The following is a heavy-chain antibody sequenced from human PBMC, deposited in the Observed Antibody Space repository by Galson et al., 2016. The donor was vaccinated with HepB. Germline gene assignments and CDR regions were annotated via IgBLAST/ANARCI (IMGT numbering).Heavy chain of an antibody. CDR1: GFTFRNFA. CDR3: SRDRLTSDPGYIQH. CDR2: ISGSGGKT. V-gene: IGHV3-23*01. D-gene: IGHD2/OR15-2a*01. J-gene: IGHJ1*01. Sequence: SLRLSCAASGFTFRNFAMSWVRQAPGKGLEWVSSISGSGGKTYYADSVKGRFTISRDNSKDTVYLQMNRLRVEDTAIYYWSRDRLTSDPGYIQHWGQGTLASVSS.